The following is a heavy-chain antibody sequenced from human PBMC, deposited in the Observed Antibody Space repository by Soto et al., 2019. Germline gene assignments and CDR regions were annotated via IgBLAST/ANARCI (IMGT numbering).Heavy chain of an antibody. J-gene: IGHJ6*02. D-gene: IGHD1-1*01. Sequence: QVQLVQSGAEVKKPGASVKVSCKASGYTFTSYDINWVRQATGQGLEWMGWMNPNSGNTGYAQKFQGRVTMTKNTSISPAYMELSSLRSEDPAVYYCARERTGTTSMDVWGQGTTVTVSS. CDR3: ARERTGTTSMDV. CDR1: GYTFTSYD. V-gene: IGHV1-8*01. CDR2: MNPNSGNT.